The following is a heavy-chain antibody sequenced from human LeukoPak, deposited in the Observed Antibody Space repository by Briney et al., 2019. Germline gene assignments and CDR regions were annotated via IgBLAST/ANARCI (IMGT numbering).Heavy chain of an antibody. CDR2: INHSGST. J-gene: IGHJ6*02. V-gene: IGHV4-34*01. D-gene: IGHD5-12*01. CDR1: GGSFSGYY. Sequence: SETLSLTCAVYGGSFSGYYWSWIRQPPGKGLEWIGEINHSGSTNYNPSLKSRVAISVDTSKNQFSLKLSSVTAADTAVYYCARGLLRFPLYYYGMDVWGQGTTVPSP. CDR3: ARGLLRFPLYYYGMDV.